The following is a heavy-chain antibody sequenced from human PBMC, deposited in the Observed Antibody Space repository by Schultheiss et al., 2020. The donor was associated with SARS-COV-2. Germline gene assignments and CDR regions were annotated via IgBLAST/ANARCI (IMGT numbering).Heavy chain of an antibody. Sequence: GGSLRLSCAASGFTFSSYGMHWVRQAPGKGLEWVSAISGSGGSTYYADSVKGRFTISRDNSKNTLYLQMNSLRAEDTAVYYCAKDNRNYWVRYYYYMDVWGKGTTVTVSS. V-gene: IGHV3-23*01. CDR2: ISGSGGST. D-gene: IGHD1-7*01. J-gene: IGHJ6*03. CDR1: GFTFSSYG. CDR3: AKDNRNYWVRYYYYMDV.